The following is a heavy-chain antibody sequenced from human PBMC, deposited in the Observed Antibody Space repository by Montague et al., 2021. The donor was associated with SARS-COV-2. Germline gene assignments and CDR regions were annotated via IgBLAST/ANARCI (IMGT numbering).Heavy chain of an antibody. CDR3: ARRGRPYSGYTTGYFDY. J-gene: IGHJ4*02. CDR1: GYIFISHW. D-gene: IGHD5-12*01. V-gene: IGHV5-10-1*01. CDR2: IDPSDSYT. Sequence: QSEAEVKKPGESLRTSCKVSGYIFISHWITWVRQMPGKGLEWMGRIDPSDSYTNYSPSFQGHVSISVDKSISTAYLQWSSLKASDTAMYYCARRGRPYSGYTTGYFDYWGQGTLVTVSS.